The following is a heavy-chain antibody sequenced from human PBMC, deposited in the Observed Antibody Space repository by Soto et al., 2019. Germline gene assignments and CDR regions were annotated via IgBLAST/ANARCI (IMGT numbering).Heavy chain of an antibody. CDR2: INPNSGAT. J-gene: IGHJ4*02. CDR1: GYTFTDYY. CDR3: AREGGDIVQMVYALPWY. Sequence: PRPSVKVSCKASGYTFTDYYMHWVRQAPGQGLEWMGWINPNSGATSYAQRFQGRVTMTRDTSISTAYMELSRLTSDDTAVYYCAREGGDIVQMVYALPWYWGQGTLVTVSS. D-gene: IGHD2-8*01. V-gene: IGHV1-2*02.